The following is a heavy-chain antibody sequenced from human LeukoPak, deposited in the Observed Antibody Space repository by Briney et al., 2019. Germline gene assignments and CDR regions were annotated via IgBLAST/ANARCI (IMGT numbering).Heavy chain of an antibody. Sequence: GSLRLSCAASGFTVSSNYMSWVRQPPGKGLEWIGSIYYSGSTYYNPSLKSRVTISVDTSKNQFSLKLSSVTAADTAVYYCARSSSWYGLYWGQGTLVTVSS. CDR1: GFTVSSNY. V-gene: IGHV4-39*01. D-gene: IGHD6-13*01. CDR2: IYYSGST. J-gene: IGHJ4*02. CDR3: ARSSSWYGLY.